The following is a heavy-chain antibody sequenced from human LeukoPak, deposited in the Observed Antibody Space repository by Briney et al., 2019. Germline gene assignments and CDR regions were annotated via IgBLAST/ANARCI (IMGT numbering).Heavy chain of an antibody. CDR2: IYPGDFDT. D-gene: IGHD6-13*01. CDR1: GYSFTSYW. J-gene: IGHJ4*02. CDR3: AREYSSSWYSAILFDY. V-gene: IGHV5-51*01. Sequence: HGESLKISCKGSGYSFTSYWIGWVRQMPGKGLEWMGIIYPGDFDTRYSPSFQGQVTISADKSISTAYLQWSSLKASDTAMYYCAREYSSSWYSAILFDYWGQGTLVTVSS.